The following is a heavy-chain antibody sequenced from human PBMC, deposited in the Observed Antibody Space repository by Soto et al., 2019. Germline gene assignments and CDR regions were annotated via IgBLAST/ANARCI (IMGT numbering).Heavy chain of an antibody. CDR3: ARAGWNYGYGGYLSYYYGMDV. CDR2: INHSGST. J-gene: IGHJ6*02. CDR1: GGSFSGYY. V-gene: IGHV4-34*01. Sequence: SETLSLTCAVYGGSFSGYYWSWIRQPPGKGLEWIGEINHSGSTNYNPSLKSRVTISVDTSKNQFSLKLSSVTAADTAVYYCARAGWNYGYGGYLSYYYGMDVWGQGTTVTVLL. D-gene: IGHD1-7*01.